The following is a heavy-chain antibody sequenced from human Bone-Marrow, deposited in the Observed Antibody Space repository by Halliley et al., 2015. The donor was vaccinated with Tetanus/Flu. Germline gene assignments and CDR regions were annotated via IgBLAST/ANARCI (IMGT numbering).Heavy chain of an antibody. Sequence: TLSLTCTVSGGSLSSGTYDWGWIRQPPGKGVEWIGTFYYSGSTYYNPSLRSRVTIFVDTSKNQFSLKLSSMTAADRAVYYCARGLIMDVWGQGTTVTVSS. CDR3: ARGLIMDV. CDR2: FYYSGST. J-gene: IGHJ6*02. CDR1: GGSLSSGTYD. V-gene: IGHV4-39*01.